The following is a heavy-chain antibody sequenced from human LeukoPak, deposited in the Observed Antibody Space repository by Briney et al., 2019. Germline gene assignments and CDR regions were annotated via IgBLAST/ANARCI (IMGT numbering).Heavy chain of an antibody. CDR3: ASYGMDV. CDR1: GSSISSYY. Sequence: SETLSLTCTVSGSSISSYYWSWIRQPPGKGLEWIGYIYYSGSTNYNPSLKSRVTISVDTSKNQFSLKLSSVTAADTAVYYCASYGMDVWGQGTTVTVSS. J-gene: IGHJ6*02. V-gene: IGHV4-59*01. CDR2: IYYSGST.